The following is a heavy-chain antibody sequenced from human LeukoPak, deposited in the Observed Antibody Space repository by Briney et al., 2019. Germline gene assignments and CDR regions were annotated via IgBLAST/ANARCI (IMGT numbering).Heavy chain of an antibody. CDR2: IYPGDSDT. CDR1: GYSFTSYW. CDR3: ARLAYYYGSGTFYYMDV. V-gene: IGHV5-51*01. J-gene: IGHJ6*03. D-gene: IGHD3-10*01. Sequence: GESLKISCKGSGYSFTSYWIGWVRLLPEKGLEWMGIIYPGDSDTRYSVSFQGQVTISADKSISTAYLQWSSLKASDTAMYYCARLAYYYGSGTFYYMDVWGKGTTVTVSS.